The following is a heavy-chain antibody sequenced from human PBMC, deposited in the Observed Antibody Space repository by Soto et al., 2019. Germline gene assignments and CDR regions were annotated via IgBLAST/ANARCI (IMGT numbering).Heavy chain of an antibody. CDR2: ISYDGSNK. CDR1: GFTFSSYA. D-gene: IGHD4-17*01. J-gene: IGHJ4*02. V-gene: IGHV3-30-3*01. Sequence: QVQLVESGGGVVQPGRSLRLSCAASGFTFSSYAMHWVRQAPGKGLEWVAVISYDGSNKYYADSVKGRFTISRDNSKNTLYLQMNSLRAEDTAVYYCAREGHYGDYNLSGDYWGQGTLVTVSS. CDR3: AREGHYGDYNLSGDY.